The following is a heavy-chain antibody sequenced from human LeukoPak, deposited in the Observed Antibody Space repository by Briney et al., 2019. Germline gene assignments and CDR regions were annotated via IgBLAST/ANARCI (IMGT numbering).Heavy chain of an antibody. CDR3: ARDGCSGGSCYYWFDP. CDR2: IYYSGST. V-gene: IGHV4-59*01. Sequence: SETLSLTCTVSGGFISSYYWSWIRQPPGKGLEWIGYIYYSGSTNYNPSLKSRVTISVDTSKNQFSLKLSSVTAADTAVYYCARDGCSGGSCYYWFDPWGQGTLVTVSS. D-gene: IGHD2-15*01. CDR1: GGFISSYY. J-gene: IGHJ5*02.